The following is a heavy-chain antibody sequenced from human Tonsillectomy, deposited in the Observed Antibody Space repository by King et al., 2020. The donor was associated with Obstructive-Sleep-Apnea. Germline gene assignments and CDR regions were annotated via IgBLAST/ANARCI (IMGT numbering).Heavy chain of an antibody. CDR2: MNPNIGNT. V-gene: IGHV1-8*01. CDR1: GYTFASYD. CDR3: ARGTIGADY. D-gene: IGHD3-3*01. J-gene: IGHJ4*02. Sequence: VQLVESGAEVKKPGASVKVSCKASGYTFASYDINWVRQATGQGLEWMGWMNPNIGNTVYAQKFQGRFTMTRDTSIKTAYMELSSLRSDDTAVYYCARGTIGADYWGQGTLVTVSS.